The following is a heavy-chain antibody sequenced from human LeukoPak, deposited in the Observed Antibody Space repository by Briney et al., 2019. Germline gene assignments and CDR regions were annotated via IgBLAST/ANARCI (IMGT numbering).Heavy chain of an antibody. CDR3: ARCPGYSGSYFLGDPYNDY. J-gene: IGHJ4*02. V-gene: IGHV4-34*01. D-gene: IGHD1-26*01. CDR2: INHSGST. CDR1: GGSFSGYY. Sequence: PSETLSLTCAVYGGSFSGYYWSWIRQPPGKGLEWIGEINHSGSTNYNPSLKSRVTISVDTSKNQFSLKLSSVTAEDTAVYYCARCPGYSGSYFLGDPYNDYWGQGTLVTVSS.